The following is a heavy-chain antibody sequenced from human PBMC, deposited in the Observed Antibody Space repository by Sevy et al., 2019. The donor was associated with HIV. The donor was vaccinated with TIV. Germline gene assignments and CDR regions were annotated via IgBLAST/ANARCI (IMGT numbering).Heavy chain of an antibody. CDR2: IWYDGSKK. Sequence: GGSLRLSCAASGFSFSSYGMHWVRQAPGKGLEWVAVIWYDGSKKYYADSVKGRFTISSENSKNTLFLQMNSLRVEDTAVYYWARATGGGFASPFDYWGQGTLVTVSS. CDR1: GFSFSSYG. CDR3: ARATGGGFASPFDY. D-gene: IGHD7-27*01. V-gene: IGHV3-33*01. J-gene: IGHJ4*02.